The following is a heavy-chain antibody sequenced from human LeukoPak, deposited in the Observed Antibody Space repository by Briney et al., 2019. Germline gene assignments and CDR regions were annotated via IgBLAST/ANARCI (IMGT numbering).Heavy chain of an antibody. Sequence: PGGSLRLSCAASGFTFSSYAMSWVRQAPGKGLEWVSVISGSGDSTYYADSVKGRFTISRDNSKNTLYLQMNSLRAEDTAVYYCARDGGQLLWFGEALDYWGQGTLVTVSS. D-gene: IGHD3-10*01. J-gene: IGHJ4*02. CDR1: GFTFSSYA. CDR2: ISGSGDST. CDR3: ARDGGQLLWFGEALDY. V-gene: IGHV3-23*01.